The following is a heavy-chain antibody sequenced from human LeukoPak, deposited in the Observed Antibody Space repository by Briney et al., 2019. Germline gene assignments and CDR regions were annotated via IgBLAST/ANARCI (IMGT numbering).Heavy chain of an antibody. V-gene: IGHV3-48*04. J-gene: IGHJ6*04. D-gene: IGHD3-10*02. CDR1: GFTFTTYN. CDR2: ISSSGSTI. CDR3: AELGITMIGGV. Sequence: GGSLRLSCTASGFTFTTYNMNWVRQAPGKGLEWVSYISSSGSTIYYADSVKGRFTISRDNAKNSLYLQMNSLRAEDTAVYYCAELGITMIGGVWGKGTTVTISS.